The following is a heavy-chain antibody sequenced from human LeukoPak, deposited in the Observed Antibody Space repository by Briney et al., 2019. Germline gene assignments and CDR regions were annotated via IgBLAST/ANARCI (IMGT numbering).Heavy chain of an antibody. CDR3: ARVPQVGATRYPSDWFDP. J-gene: IGHJ5*02. V-gene: IGHV3-11*04. CDR2: ISSSGSTI. D-gene: IGHD1-26*01. Sequence: GGSLRLSCAASGFTFSDYYMSWIRQAPGKGLEWVSYISSSGSTIYYADSVKGRFTISRDNAKNSLYLQMNSPRAEDTAVYYCARVPQVGATRYPSDWFDPWGQGTLVTVSS. CDR1: GFTFSDYY.